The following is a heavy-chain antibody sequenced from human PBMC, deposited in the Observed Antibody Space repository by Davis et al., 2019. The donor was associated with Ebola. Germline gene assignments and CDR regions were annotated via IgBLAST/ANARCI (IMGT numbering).Heavy chain of an antibody. CDR3: ARSSYQPDW. J-gene: IGHJ4*02. V-gene: IGHV3-74*01. CDR1: GFTFSSYW. Sequence: PWGSLRLTCAASGFTFSSYWMHWVRQTPGKGLAWVSRINTDGSFTDYADSVKGRFTISRDNARNTVSLQMNSLRAEDTALYYCARSSYQPDWWGQGTLVTVSS. CDR2: INTDGSFT. D-gene: IGHD2-2*01.